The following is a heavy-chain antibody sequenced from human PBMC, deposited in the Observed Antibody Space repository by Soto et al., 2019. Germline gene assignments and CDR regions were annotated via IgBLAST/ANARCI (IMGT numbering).Heavy chain of an antibody. CDR1: GFTSNRFA. CDR3: ARAGGTSSWFAYYGMTV. Sequence: QVPLVESGGGVVQPGRSLRLSCATSGFTSNRFAVHWVRQAPGKGLEWVAAISYDGSIEYYADSAKGRFAISRDGSQSTVYLQMNGLTVDDTAVYYCARAGGTSSWFAYYGMTVWGQGTTVTVSS. CDR2: ISYDGSIE. V-gene: IGHV3-30*09. D-gene: IGHD6-6*01. J-gene: IGHJ6*02.